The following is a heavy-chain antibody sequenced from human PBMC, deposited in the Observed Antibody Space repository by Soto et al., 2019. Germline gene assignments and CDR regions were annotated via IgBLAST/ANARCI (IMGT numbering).Heavy chain of an antibody. V-gene: IGHV1-69*02. CDR1: GGTFSSYT. Sequence: ASVKVSCKASGGTFSSYTINWVRQAPGQGLEWMGRIIPILGIANYAQKFQGRVTITADKSTSTAYMELSSLRSDDTAVYYCARTLYGDNVDYWGQGTLVTVSS. J-gene: IGHJ4*02. D-gene: IGHD4-17*01. CDR3: ARTLYGDNVDY. CDR2: IIPILGIA.